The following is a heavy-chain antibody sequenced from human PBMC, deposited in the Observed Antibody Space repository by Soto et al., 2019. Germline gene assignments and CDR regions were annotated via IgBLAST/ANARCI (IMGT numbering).Heavy chain of an antibody. V-gene: IGHV1-69*13. CDR2: IIPIFNSA. CDR3: AREVTVASYSFDF. J-gene: IGHJ4*02. CDR1: GGTFNNYA. Sequence: ASVKVSCKASGGTFNNYALSWVRQAPGQGLEWVGGIIPIFNSANYAQKFQGRVTITADDSTSTAYMELRSLRPDDTAVYYCAREVTVASYSFDFWGQGTLVTVSS. D-gene: IGHD5-12*01.